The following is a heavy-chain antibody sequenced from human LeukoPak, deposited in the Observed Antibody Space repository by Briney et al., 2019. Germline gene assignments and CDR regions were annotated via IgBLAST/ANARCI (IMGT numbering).Heavy chain of an antibody. D-gene: IGHD5-12*01. V-gene: IGHV3-74*03. J-gene: IGHJ4*02. Sequence: GGSLRLSCAASGFTFSSYWMHWVRHAPGKGLVWVSRINSDGSSVTYADSVKGRFTISRDNAKNTLYLQMNSLRVEDRAVYYCAREGRVSGYDSDCWGQGTLVTVSS. CDR3: AREGRVSGYDSDC. CDR2: INSDGSSV. CDR1: GFTFSSYW.